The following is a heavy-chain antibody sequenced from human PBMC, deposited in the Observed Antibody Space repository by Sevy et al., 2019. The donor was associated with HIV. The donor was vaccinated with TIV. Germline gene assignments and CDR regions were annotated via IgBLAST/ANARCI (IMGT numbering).Heavy chain of an antibody. V-gene: IGHV4-39*01. CDR3: ASLTMWKYYESTALYPGDHYYGMDV. J-gene: IGHJ6*02. D-gene: IGHD3-16*01. Sequence: SETLSLTCSVSGDSIRSSCYYWAWIRQPPGKGLEWIGSIYYSGRTDYNPSLQSRVTVSVDTPKNHFSLRLSSVTAADTAVYYCASLTMWKYYESTALYPGDHYYGMDVWGQGTTVTVSS. CDR1: GDSIRSSCYY. CDR2: IYYSGRT.